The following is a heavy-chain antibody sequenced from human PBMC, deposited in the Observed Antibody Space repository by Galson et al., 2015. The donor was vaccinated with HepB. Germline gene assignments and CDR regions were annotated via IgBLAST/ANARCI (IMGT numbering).Heavy chain of an antibody. Sequence: PALVKPTQTLTLTCTFSGFSLSTSGVGVGWIRHPPGKALEWLTVIYWDGDRHYSPSLESRLTITKDTSKNQVVLTMTNLDPVDTATYYCARYSPFDYWGPGTLVTVSS. CDR3: ARYSPFDY. V-gene: IGHV2-5*02. D-gene: IGHD4-11*01. CDR2: IYWDGDR. J-gene: IGHJ4*02. CDR1: GFSLSTSGVG.